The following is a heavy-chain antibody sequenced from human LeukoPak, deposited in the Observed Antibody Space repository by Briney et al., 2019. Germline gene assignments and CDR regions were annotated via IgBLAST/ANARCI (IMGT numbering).Heavy chain of an antibody. J-gene: IGHJ3*01. CDR2: ISSYGGST. CDR1: GFTFSNYG. Sequence: PGGSLRLSCSGSGFTFSNYGMHWVRQAPGKGLEYVSGISSYGGSTYYADSVKGRFTISRDNSRNTLYLQMSSLRAEDTAVYYCVKVYGDYTHDAFDLWGQGTTVTASS. D-gene: IGHD4-17*01. V-gene: IGHV3-64D*09. CDR3: VKVYGDYTHDAFDL.